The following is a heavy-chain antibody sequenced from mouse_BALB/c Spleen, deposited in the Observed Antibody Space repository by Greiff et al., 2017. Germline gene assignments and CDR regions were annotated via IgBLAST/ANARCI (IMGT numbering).Heavy chain of an antibody. CDR3: ARVYGPYAMDY. Sequence: VQLKESGGGLVKPGGSLKLSCAASGFTFSSYAMSWVRQSPEKRLEWVAEISSGGSYTYYPDTVTGRFTISRDNAKNTLYLEMSSLRSEDTAMYYCARVYGPYAMDYWGQGTSVTVSS. CDR2: ISSGGSYT. D-gene: IGHD1-2*01. J-gene: IGHJ4*01. CDR1: GFTFSSYA. V-gene: IGHV5-9-4*01.